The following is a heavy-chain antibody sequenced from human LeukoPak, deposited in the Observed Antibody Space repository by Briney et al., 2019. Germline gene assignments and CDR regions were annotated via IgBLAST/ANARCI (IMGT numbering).Heavy chain of an antibody. CDR1: GGSISTDY. CDR2: IYYSGST. J-gene: IGHJ3*02. Sequence: SETLSLTCNVSGGSISTDYWSWVRQPPGKELEWIGYIYYSGSTKYNPSLKSRVTISIDTSKTRFSLELTSVTAADTAVYYCARHGLHDDAFDIWGQGTTVTVFS. CDR3: ARHGLHDDAFDI. V-gene: IGHV4-59*08. D-gene: IGHD3-16*01.